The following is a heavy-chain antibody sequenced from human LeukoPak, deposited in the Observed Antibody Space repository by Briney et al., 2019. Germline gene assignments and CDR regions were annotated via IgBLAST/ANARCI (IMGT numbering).Heavy chain of an antibody. V-gene: IGHV1-8*01. D-gene: IGHD4-23*01. Sequence: ASVKVSCKASGYTFTSFDINWVRQATGQGLEWMGWMNPNSGNTGYAQKFQGRVTITRNNSISTVYMELSSLRSEDTAVYYCARRLGLRWDLQAFDIWGQGTMVTVPS. CDR1: GYTFTSFD. J-gene: IGHJ3*02. CDR2: MNPNSGNT. CDR3: ARRLGLRWDLQAFDI.